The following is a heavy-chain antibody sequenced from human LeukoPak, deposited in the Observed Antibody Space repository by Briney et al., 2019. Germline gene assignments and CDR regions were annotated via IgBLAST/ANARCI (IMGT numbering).Heavy chain of an antibody. Sequence: PSETLSLTCTVSGGSISSSSYYWGWLRQPPGKGLEWIASIYYSGGTYYNPSLKSRVTISVDTSKNQSSLKLSSVTAADTAVYYCARGHCSSTTCYDFWPPRHRYYFDYWGQGTLVTVS. CDR1: GGSISSSSYY. CDR2: IYYSGGT. CDR3: ARGHCSSTTCYDFWPPRHRYYFDY. J-gene: IGHJ4*02. V-gene: IGHV4-39*01. D-gene: IGHD2-2*01.